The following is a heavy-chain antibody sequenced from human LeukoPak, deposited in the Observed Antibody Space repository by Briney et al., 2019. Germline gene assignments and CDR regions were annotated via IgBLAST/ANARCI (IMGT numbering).Heavy chain of an antibody. CDR3: AKEFRAWFGETTLDY. D-gene: IGHD3-10*01. CDR1: GFTVSNNY. V-gene: IGHV3-53*01. CDR2: IYSGGIT. Sequence: GGSLRLSCAASGFTVSNNYMTWVRQAPGRGLEWVSVIYSGGITYYADSVKGRFTISRDNSKNTLYLQMNSLRAEDTAVYYCAKEFRAWFGETTLDYWGQGTLVAVSS. J-gene: IGHJ4*02.